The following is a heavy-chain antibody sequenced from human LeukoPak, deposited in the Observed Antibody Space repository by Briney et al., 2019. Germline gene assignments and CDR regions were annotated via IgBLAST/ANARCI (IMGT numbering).Heavy chain of an antibody. CDR3: ARYCSSTSCYVGFDY. CDR2: INHSEST. CDR1: GGSISSSSYY. Sequence: SETLSLTCTVSGGSISSSSYYWGWIRQPPGKGLEWIGEINHSESTNYNPSLKSRVTISVDTSKNQFSLKLSSVTAADTAVYYCARYCSSTSCYVGFDYWGQGTLVTVSS. D-gene: IGHD2-2*01. V-gene: IGHV4-39*07. J-gene: IGHJ4*02.